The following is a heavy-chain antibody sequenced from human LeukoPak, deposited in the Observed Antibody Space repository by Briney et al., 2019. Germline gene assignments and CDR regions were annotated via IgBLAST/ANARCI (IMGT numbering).Heavy chain of an antibody. CDR3: ARHKSSSTNWFDP. J-gene: IGHJ5*02. CDR1: GGSISSSSYY. V-gene: IGHV4-39*01. CDR2: IYYSGST. Sequence: PSETLSLTCTVSGGSISSSSYYWGWIRQPPGKGLERIGSIYYSGSTCYNPSLKSRVTISVDTSKNQFSLKLSSVTAADTAVYYCARHKSSSTNWFDPWGQGTLVTVSS. D-gene: IGHD6-13*01.